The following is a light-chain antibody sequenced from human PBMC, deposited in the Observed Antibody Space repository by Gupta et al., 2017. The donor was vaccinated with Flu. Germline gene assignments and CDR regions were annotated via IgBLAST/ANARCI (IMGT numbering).Light chain of an antibody. J-gene: IGKJ2*01. V-gene: IGKV1-5*03. Sequence: IQPLSSLPASIGDRVTISCRASQSISSWLAWYQQKPGKAPKLLISKASNLHSGVSSRFRGSGSGTEFTLTISSLQPDDFATYYCQQYNVRSSFGQGTKLEI. CDR1: QSISSW. CDR2: KAS. CDR3: QQYNVRSS.